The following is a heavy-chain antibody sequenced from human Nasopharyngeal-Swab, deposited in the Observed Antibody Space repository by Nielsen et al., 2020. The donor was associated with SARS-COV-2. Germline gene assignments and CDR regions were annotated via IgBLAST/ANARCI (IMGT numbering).Heavy chain of an antibody. V-gene: IGHV3-48*01. CDR1: GFTFSSYS. D-gene: IGHD3-10*01. Sequence: GGSLRLSCAASGFTFSSYSMNWVRQAPVKGLEWVSYISTSSTTIYYADSVKGRFTIPRDNSNNTLYLQMDSLRAEDTAVYYCTKDVFSGSYNYFDCWGQGTLVTVSS. CDR2: ISTSSTTI. J-gene: IGHJ4*02. CDR3: TKDVFSGSYNYFDC.